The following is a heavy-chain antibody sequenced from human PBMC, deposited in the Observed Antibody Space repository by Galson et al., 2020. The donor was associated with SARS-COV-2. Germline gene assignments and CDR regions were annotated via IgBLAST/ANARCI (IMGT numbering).Heavy chain of an antibody. V-gene: IGHV3-30*03. J-gene: IGHJ4*02. CDR3: ARDRHYGDYWGGEEVLDY. D-gene: IGHD4-17*01. CDR1: GFTFSSFG. CDR2: MSYDGSNI. Sequence: GESLKISCTASGFTFSSFGMHWVRQAPGKGLEWVAVMSYDGSNIFYAESVKGRFTISRDNSKNTLYLQMNTLRAEDTAMYYCARDRHYGDYWGGEEVLDYWGQGTLVTVSS.